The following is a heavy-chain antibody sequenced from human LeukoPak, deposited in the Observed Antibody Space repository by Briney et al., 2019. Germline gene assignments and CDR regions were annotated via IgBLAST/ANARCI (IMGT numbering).Heavy chain of an antibody. D-gene: IGHD2-15*01. Sequence: PGGSLRLSCATSGFTFSSYGMHWVRQAPGKGLEWVAVISNDESNRYYADSVKGRSTISRDNSKNALYLQMDSLRAEDTAVYYGAKECGGSCQRRTFDYWGQGTLVTVSS. CDR2: ISNDESNR. J-gene: IGHJ4*02. CDR1: GFTFSSYG. V-gene: IGHV3-30*18. CDR3: AKECGGSCQRRTFDY.